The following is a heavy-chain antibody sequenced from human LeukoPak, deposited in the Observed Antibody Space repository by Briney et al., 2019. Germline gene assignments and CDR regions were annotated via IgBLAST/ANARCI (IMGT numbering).Heavy chain of an antibody. J-gene: IGHJ4*02. CDR2: ISYDGSNK. CDR1: GFTFSSYG. CDR3: AKGGIAAAALDY. V-gene: IGHV3-30*18. D-gene: IGHD6-13*01. Sequence: GGSLRLSCAASGFTFSSYGMHWVRQAPGKGLEWVAVISYDGSNKYYADTVKGRFTISRDNSKNTLYLQMNSLRAEDTAVYYCAKGGIAAAALDYWGQGTLVTVSS.